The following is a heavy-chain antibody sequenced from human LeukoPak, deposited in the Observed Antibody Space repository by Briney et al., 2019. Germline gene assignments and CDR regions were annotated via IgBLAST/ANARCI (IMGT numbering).Heavy chain of an antibody. D-gene: IGHD5-24*01. V-gene: IGHV1-2*02. Sequence: GASVKVSCKASGYTFTGYYIHWVRQAPGQGLEWMGWINPNSGGTNYAQKFQGRVTMTRDTSISTAYMELSRLKSDDTAVYYCAREVAERDGYNYLYFFDYWGQGTLVTVSS. J-gene: IGHJ4*02. CDR3: AREVAERDGYNYLYFFDY. CDR1: GYTFTGYY. CDR2: INPNSGGT.